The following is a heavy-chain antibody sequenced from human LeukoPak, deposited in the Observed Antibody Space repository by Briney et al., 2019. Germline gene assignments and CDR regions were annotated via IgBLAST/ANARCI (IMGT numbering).Heavy chain of an antibody. D-gene: IGHD3-22*01. Sequence: GGSLRLSCAASGFTFSSYSMNWVRQAPGKGLEWVSSISSSSSYIYYADSVKGRFTISRDNAKNSLYLQMNSLRAEDTAVYYCARDYYDSSGYYSVGWFDPWGQGTLVTVSS. CDR1: GFTFSSYS. V-gene: IGHV3-21*01. J-gene: IGHJ5*02. CDR3: ARDYYDSSGYYSVGWFDP. CDR2: ISSSSSYI.